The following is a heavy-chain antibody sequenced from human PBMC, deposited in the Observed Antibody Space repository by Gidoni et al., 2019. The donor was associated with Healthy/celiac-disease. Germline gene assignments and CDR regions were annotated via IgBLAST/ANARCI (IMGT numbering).Heavy chain of an antibody. J-gene: IGHJ4*02. CDR2: IIPILGIA. CDR1: GGTFSSYA. V-gene: IGHV1-69*04. Sequence: QVQLVQSGAEVKKPGSSVKVSCKASGGTFSSYAISWVRQAPGQGLEWMGRIIPILGIANYAQKFQGRVTITADKSTSTAYMELSSLRSEGTAVYYCARDGRYGDYYDSSGYYYFDYWGQGTLVTVSS. D-gene: IGHD3-22*01. CDR3: ARDGRYGDYYDSSGYYYFDY.